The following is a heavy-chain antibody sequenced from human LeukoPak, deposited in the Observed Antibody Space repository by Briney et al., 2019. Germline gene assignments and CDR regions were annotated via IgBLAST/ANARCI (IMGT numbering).Heavy chain of an antibody. D-gene: IGHD3-22*01. Sequence: GGSLRLSCAASGFTFSSYSMNWVRQAPGKGLEWVSSISSSSSSSYIYYADSVKGRFTISRDNAKNSLYLQMNSLRAEDTAVYYCASAGYYYDSSGYVPYWGQGTLVTVSS. J-gene: IGHJ4*02. CDR2: ISSSSSSSYI. CDR3: ASAGYYYDSSGYVPY. V-gene: IGHV3-21*01. CDR1: GFTFSSYS.